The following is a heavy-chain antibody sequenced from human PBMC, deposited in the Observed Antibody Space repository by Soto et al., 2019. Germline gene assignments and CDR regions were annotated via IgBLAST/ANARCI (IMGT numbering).Heavy chain of an antibody. Sequence: QVQLVQSGAEVKKPGASVKVSCKASGYTFTSYAMHWVRQAPGQRLEWMGWINAGNGNTKYSQKFQGRVTITRDTSASTAYMELSSLRSEDTAVYYCARDLFRYFDWSSYGMDVWGQGTTVTVSS. CDR3: ARDLFRYFDWSSYGMDV. V-gene: IGHV1-3*01. CDR1: GYTFTSYA. D-gene: IGHD3-9*01. CDR2: INAGNGNT. J-gene: IGHJ6*02.